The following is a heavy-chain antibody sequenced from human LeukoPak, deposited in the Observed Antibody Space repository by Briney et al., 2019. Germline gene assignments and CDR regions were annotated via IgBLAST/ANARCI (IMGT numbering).Heavy chain of an antibody. CDR3: AKNGEYQLLYPYYFDY. Sequence: GGSLRLSCAASGFTFSSYAMSWVRQAPGKGLEWVSAISGSGGSTYYEDSVKGRFTISRDNSKNTLYPQMNSLRAEDTAVYYCAKNGEYQLLYPYYFDYWGQGTLVTVSS. J-gene: IGHJ4*02. CDR2: ISGSGGST. V-gene: IGHV3-23*01. D-gene: IGHD2-2*02. CDR1: GFTFSSYA.